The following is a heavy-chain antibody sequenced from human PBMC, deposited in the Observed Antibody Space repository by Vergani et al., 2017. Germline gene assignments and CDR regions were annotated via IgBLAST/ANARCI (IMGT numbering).Heavy chain of an antibody. V-gene: IGHV4-34*01. CDR3: ARAPRIYSGSYGTPGYYFDY. CDR2: INHSGST. J-gene: IGHJ4*02. D-gene: IGHD1-26*01. CDR1: GGSFSGYY. Sequence: QVQLQQWGAGLLKPSETLSLTCAVYGGSFSGYYWSWIRQPPGKGLEWIGEINHSGSTNYNPSLKSRVTISVDTSKNQFSLKLSSVTAADTAVYDCARAPRIYSGSYGTPGYYFDYWGQGTLVTVSS.